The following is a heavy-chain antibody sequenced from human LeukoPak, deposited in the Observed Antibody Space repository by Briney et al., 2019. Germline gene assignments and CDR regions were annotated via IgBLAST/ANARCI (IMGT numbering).Heavy chain of an antibody. D-gene: IGHD1-26*01. CDR3: ARDRRELDGGYYYMDV. CDR1: GFTFSSYE. V-gene: IGHV3-48*03. Sequence: PGGSLRLSCAASGFTFSSYEMNWVRQAPGKGLEWVSYISSSGSTIYYADSVKGRFTISRDNAKNSLYLRMNSLRAEDTAVYYCARDRRELDGGYYYMDVWGKGTTVTVSS. CDR2: ISSSGSTI. J-gene: IGHJ6*03.